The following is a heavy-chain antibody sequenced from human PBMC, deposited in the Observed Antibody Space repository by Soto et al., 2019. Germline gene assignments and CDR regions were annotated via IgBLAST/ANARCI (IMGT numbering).Heavy chain of an antibody. CDR3: ARDRIAAAGNRVDY. CDR1: GYTFSSYA. D-gene: IGHD6-13*01. Sequence: ASVKVSCKASGYTFSSYAMHWVRQAPGQSLEWMGWINAGNGNTKYSQKFQGRVTITRDTSASTAYMELSSLRSEDTAVYYCARDRIAAAGNRVDYWGQGTLVTVSS. V-gene: IGHV1-3*01. CDR2: INAGNGNT. J-gene: IGHJ4*02.